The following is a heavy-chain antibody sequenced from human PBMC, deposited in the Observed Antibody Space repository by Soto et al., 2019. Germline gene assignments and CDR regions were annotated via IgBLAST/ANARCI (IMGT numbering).Heavy chain of an antibody. CDR3: TGTVAAGY. Sequence: EVQLLESGGGLVQPGGSLTLSCAASGFTFSSFVMNWVRQAPGKGLEWVSSISASGGSTYYADSVKDRFTISRDNSKNTLYVQMNSLSAEDTAVYYCTGTVAAGYWGQGALVTVSS. V-gene: IGHV3-23*01. CDR1: GFTFSSFV. J-gene: IGHJ4*02. D-gene: IGHD6-19*01. CDR2: ISASGGST.